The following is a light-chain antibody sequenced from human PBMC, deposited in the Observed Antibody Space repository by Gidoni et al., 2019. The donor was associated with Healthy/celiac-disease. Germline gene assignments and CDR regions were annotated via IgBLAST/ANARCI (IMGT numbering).Light chain of an antibody. Sequence: SYELTQPHSVSVSPGQTASITCYVDKLGDTYACWYQQKPGQSPVLVIYQDSKRPSGIPERFSGSNSVNTATLTISGPHAMDVAYYYCQAWDSSAWVFGGGTTLSVL. CDR1: KLGDTY. CDR3: QAWDSSAWV. V-gene: IGLV3-1*01. CDR2: QDS. J-gene: IGLJ3*02.